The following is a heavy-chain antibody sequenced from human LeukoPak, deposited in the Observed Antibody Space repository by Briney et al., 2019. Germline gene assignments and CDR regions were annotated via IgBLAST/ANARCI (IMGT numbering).Heavy chain of an antibody. D-gene: IGHD2-8*01. Sequence: GGSLRLSCAASGFTFSSYEMNWVRQAPGKGLEWVSYISSSGSTIYYADSVKGRFTISRDNAKNSLYLQMNSLRAEDTAVYYCARDRYCTNGVCPIVRGQGTLVTVSS. CDR3: ARDRYCTNGVCPIV. J-gene: IGHJ4*02. CDR1: GFTFSSYE. V-gene: IGHV3-48*03. CDR2: ISSSGSTI.